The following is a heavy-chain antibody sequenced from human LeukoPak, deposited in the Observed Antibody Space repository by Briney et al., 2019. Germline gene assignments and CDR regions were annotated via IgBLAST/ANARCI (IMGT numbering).Heavy chain of an antibody. Sequence: GGSLRLSCAASGFTFNTYAMSWVRQAPGKGLEWVSGISGRGGSTDYADSVKGRFAMSRDNSKNTLSLQMNSLRAEDTALYYCARHTSITLRPYYLVCGGQGTLVTGSS. V-gene: IGHV3-23*01. D-gene: IGHD3-10*01. CDR1: GFTFNTYA. CDR2: ISGRGGST. J-gene: IGHJ4*02. CDR3: ARHTSITLRPYYLVC.